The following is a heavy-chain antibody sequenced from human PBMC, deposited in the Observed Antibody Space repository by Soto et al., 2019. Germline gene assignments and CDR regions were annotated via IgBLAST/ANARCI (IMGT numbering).Heavy chain of an antibody. CDR3: ARSPGGPMTPGDY. CDR1: GYTFTSYA. CDR2: INAGNGNT. Sequence: ASVKVSCKASGYTFTSYAMHWVRQAPGQRLEWMGWINAGNGNTKYSQKFQGRVTITRDTSASTAYMELSSLRSEDTAMYYCARSPGGPMTPGDYWGQGTLVTVSS. D-gene: IGHD3-10*01. V-gene: IGHV1-3*01. J-gene: IGHJ4*02.